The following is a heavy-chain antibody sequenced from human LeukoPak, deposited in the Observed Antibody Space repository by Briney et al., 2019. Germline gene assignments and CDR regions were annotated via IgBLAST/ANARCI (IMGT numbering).Heavy chain of an antibody. D-gene: IGHD6-19*01. CDR1: GFTFSSYE. J-gene: IGHJ4*02. V-gene: IGHV3-48*03. CDR3: ARWVYSSGWPYFDY. CDR2: ISNSGSII. Sequence: PGGSLRLSCAASGFTFSSYEMNWVRQAPGKGLEWVSYISNSGSIIYYADSVKGRFTISRDNAKNSLYLQMNSLRAEDTAVYYCARWVYSSGWPYFDYWGQGTLVTVSS.